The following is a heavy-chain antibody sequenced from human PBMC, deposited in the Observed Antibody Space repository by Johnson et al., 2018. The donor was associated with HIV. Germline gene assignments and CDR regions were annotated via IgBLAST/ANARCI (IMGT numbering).Heavy chain of an antibody. Sequence: QVQLVESGGGLVKPGGSLRLSCAASGFTFSSYAMHWVRQAPGKGLEWVAVISYDGSNKYYADSVKGRFTISRDNSKNTLYLQMNSLRAEDTAVYYCAKSYSSSWYTDAFDIWGQGTMVTVSS. V-gene: IGHV3-30*04. CDR1: GFTFSSYA. J-gene: IGHJ3*02. CDR2: ISYDGSNK. CDR3: AKSYSSSWYTDAFDI. D-gene: IGHD6-13*01.